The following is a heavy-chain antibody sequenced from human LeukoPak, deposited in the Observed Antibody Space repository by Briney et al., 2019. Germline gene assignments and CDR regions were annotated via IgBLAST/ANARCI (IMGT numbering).Heavy chain of an antibody. V-gene: IGHV1-69*13. Sequence: SVKVSCKASGGTFSSYAISWARQAPGQGLEWMGGIIPIFGTANYAQKFQGRVTITADESTSTAYMELSSLRSEDTAVYYCARDYGDYAWFDPWGQGTLVTVSS. CDR3: ARDYGDYAWFDP. CDR2: IIPIFGTA. J-gene: IGHJ5*02. CDR1: GGTFSSYA. D-gene: IGHD4-17*01.